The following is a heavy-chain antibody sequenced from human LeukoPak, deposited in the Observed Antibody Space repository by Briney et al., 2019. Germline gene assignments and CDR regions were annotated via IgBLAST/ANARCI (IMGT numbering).Heavy chain of an antibody. CDR3: ARGTAYSSGWYNWFDP. J-gene: IGHJ5*02. D-gene: IGHD6-19*01. CDR2: INSDGSST. CDR1: GFTFSSSW. V-gene: IGHV3-74*01. Sequence: GGSLRLSCAASGFTFSSSWMHWVRQAPEKGLVWVSRINSDGSSTSYADSVKGRFTISRDNAKNSLYLQMNSLRDEDTAVYYCARGTAYSSGWYNWFDPWGQGTLVTVSS.